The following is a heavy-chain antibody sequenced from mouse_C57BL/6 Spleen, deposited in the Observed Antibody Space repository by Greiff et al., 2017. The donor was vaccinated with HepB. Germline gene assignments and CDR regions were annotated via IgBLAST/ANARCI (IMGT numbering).Heavy chain of an antibody. V-gene: IGHV1-59*01. J-gene: IGHJ2*01. CDR2: IDPSDSYT. CDR3: ARSDSSGPGSYFDY. Sequence: QVQLQQPGAELVRPGTSVKLSCKASGYTFTSYWMHWVKQRPGQGLEWIGVIDPSDSYTNYNQKFKGKATLTVDTSSSTAYMQLSSLTSEDSAVYYCARSDSSGPGSYFDYWGQGTTLTVSS. D-gene: IGHD3-2*02. CDR1: GYTFTSYW.